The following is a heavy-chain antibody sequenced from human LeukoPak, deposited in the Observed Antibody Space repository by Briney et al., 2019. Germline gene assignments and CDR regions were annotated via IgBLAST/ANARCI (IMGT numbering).Heavy chain of an antibody. V-gene: IGHV4-39*01. CDR2: FYYSGST. D-gene: IGHD3-10*01. Sequence: KTAETLSPTCTVSGGSITSSNYYWGWIRQPPGKWLEWIGSFYYSGSTNYNPSLNSRVTISVDTSKNQFSLKLSSVTAADTAVYYCVYYYRSGSVEYWGQGTLVTVSS. CDR1: GGSITSSNYY. J-gene: IGHJ4*02. CDR3: VYYYRSGSVEY.